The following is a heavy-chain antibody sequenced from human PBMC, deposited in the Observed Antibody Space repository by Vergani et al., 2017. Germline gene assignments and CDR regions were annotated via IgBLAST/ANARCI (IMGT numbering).Heavy chain of an antibody. CDR2: INPNSGGT. V-gene: IGHV1-2*02. CDR1: GYTFTGYY. Sequence: QVQLVQSGAEVKKPGASVKVSCKASGYTFTGYYMHWVRQAPGQGLEWMGWINPNSGGTNYAQKFQGRVTMTRDTSISTAYMELSRLRSDDTAVYYCAGTRRYYDFWSGDYWFDPWGQGTLVTVSS. CDR3: AGTRRYYDFWSGDYWFDP. J-gene: IGHJ5*02. D-gene: IGHD3-3*01.